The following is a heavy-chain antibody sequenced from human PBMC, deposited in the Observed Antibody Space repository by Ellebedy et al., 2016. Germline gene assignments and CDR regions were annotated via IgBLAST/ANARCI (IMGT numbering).Heavy chain of an antibody. Sequence: GESLKISXAASGFTFSSYGMHWVRQAPGKGLEWVAVIWYDGSNKYYADSVKGRFTISRDNSKNTLYLQMNSLRAEDTAVYYCARAVYVWGSQSLFDYWGQGTLVTVSS. CDR2: IWYDGSNK. D-gene: IGHD3-16*01. V-gene: IGHV3-33*08. CDR1: GFTFSSYG. CDR3: ARAVYVWGSQSLFDY. J-gene: IGHJ4*02.